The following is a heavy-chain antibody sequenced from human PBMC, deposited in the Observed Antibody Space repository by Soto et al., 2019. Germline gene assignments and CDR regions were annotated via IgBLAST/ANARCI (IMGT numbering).Heavy chain of an antibody. CDR3: ASSYCGGDCYPDYFDY. D-gene: IGHD2-21*02. V-gene: IGHV1-69*13. J-gene: IGHJ4*02. CDR1: GGTFSSYA. CDR2: IIPIFGTA. Sequence: SVKVSCKASGGTFSSYAISWVRQAPGQGLEWMGGIIPIFGTANYAQKFQGRVTITADESTSTAYMELSSLRSEDTAVYYCASSYCGGDCYPDYFDYWGQGTLVTVSS.